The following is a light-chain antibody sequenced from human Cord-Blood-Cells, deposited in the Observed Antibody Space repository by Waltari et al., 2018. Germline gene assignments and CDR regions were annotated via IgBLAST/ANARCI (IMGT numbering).Light chain of an antibody. Sequence: QSARPQPPSASGSPGQSVTISCPGTSRDVADYHNLSWYQQPPRKAPKLMIYEVSKRPAGVPDRFSGSKSGNTASLTVSGLQAEDEADYYCSSYAGSNNYVFGTGTKVTVL. CDR2: EVS. CDR1: SRDVADYHN. J-gene: IGLJ1*01. V-gene: IGLV2-8*01. CDR3: SSYAGSNNYV.